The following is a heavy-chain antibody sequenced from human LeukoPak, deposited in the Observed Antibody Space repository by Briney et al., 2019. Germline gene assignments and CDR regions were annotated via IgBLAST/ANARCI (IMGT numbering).Heavy chain of an antibody. CDR2: IYYSGST. J-gene: IGHJ6*02. CDR1: GGSISSYY. V-gene: IGHV4-59*01. Sequence: SETLSLTCTVSGGSISSYYWSWIRQPPGKGLEWIGYIYYSGSTNYNPSLKSRVTISVDTSKNQFSLKLSSVTAADTAVYYCARAGRKLLYYYYGMDVWGQGTTVTVSS. CDR3: ARAGRKLLYYYYGMDV. D-gene: IGHD2-15*01.